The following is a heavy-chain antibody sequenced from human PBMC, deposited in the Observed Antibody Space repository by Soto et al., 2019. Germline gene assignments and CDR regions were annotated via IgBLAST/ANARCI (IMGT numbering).Heavy chain of an antibody. Sequence: GGSLRLSCAASGFTFSSYAMSWVRQAPGKGLEWVSAISGSGGSTYYADSVKGRFTISRDNSKNTLYLQMNSLRAEDTAVYYCAKEGVLRFLEWLLSDAFDIWGQGTMVTVSS. V-gene: IGHV3-23*01. CDR2: ISGSGGST. CDR3: AKEGVLRFLEWLLSDAFDI. J-gene: IGHJ3*02. D-gene: IGHD3-3*01. CDR1: GFTFSSYA.